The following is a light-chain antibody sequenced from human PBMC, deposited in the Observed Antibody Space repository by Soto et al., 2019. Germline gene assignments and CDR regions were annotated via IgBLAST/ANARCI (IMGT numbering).Light chain of an antibody. CDR1: QTISSSF. CDR2: RAS. CDR3: HQFGSSHLDT. Sequence: EIVLTQSPGTLSLSPGERATLSCRASQTISSSFLAWYQQKPGQAPRLLIYRASRRAPGIPDRFSGSGSWTDFTLTISRLEPEDFAVYYCHQFGSSHLDTFGPGTKVEIK. J-gene: IGKJ3*01. V-gene: IGKV3-20*01.